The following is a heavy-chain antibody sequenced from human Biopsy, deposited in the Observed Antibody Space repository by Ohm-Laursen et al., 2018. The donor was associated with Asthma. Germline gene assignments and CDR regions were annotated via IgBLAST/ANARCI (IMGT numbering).Heavy chain of an antibody. J-gene: IGHJ4*02. CDR1: GDSITSGGCC. CDR3: ARIPRRSGSYFVDY. D-gene: IGHD3-22*01. Sequence: PPETLSLTCTVSGDSITSGGCCWNWIRQHPGKGLEWIGYIHHSGTSYFNPSLKSRVSFSRDTSKNQFSLRLSSVTAADTAMYYCARIPRRSGSYFVDYWGQGTLVTVSS. V-gene: IGHV4-31*03. CDR2: IHHSGTS.